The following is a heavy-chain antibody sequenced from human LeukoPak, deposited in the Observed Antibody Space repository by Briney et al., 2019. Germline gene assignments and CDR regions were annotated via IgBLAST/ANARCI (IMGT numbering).Heavy chain of an antibody. Sequence: ASETLSLTCTVSGGSISSYYWSWIRQPAGKGLEWIGRIYTSGSTNYNPSLKSRVTMSVDTSKNQFSLKLSSVTAADTAVYYCARVRKSFTVADAFDIWGQGTMVTVSS. V-gene: IGHV4-4*07. CDR1: GGSISSYY. D-gene: IGHD4-23*01. CDR2: IYTSGST. J-gene: IGHJ3*02. CDR3: ARVRKSFTVADAFDI.